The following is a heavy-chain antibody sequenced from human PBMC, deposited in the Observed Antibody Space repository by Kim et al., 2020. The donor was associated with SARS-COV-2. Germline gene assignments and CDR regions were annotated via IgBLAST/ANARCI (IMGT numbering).Heavy chain of an antibody. V-gene: IGHV1-8*01. J-gene: IGHJ6*02. CDR3: ARGGRAGWFRELSIYYYYGVDV. CDR2: MNPNSGNT. D-gene: IGHD3-10*01. CDR1: GYTFTSYD. Sequence: ASVKVSCKASGYTFTSYDINWVRQATGQGLEWMGWMNPNSGNTGYAQKFQGRVTMTRNTSISTAYMELSSLRSEDTAVYYCARGGRAGWFRELSIYYYYGVDVWGQGTTVTVSS.